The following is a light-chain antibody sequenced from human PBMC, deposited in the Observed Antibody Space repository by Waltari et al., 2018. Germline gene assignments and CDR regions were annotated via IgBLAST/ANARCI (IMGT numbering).Light chain of an antibody. CDR2: TAS. CDR3: QHFSTYST. V-gene: IGKV1-5*03. CDR1: QTMGNW. J-gene: IGKJ1*01. Sequence: DIQMTQSPSTLSASVGDTVTITCRASQTMGNWLALYQQKPGKAPKVLIYTASNLQSGVPSRVSCSVSVTEFTLTISSLQPDDFATYYCQHFSTYSTFGQGTKVEIK.